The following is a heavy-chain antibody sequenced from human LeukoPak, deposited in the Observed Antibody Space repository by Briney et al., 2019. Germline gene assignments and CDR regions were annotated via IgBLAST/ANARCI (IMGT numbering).Heavy chain of an antibody. V-gene: IGHV4-34*01. J-gene: IGHJ4*02. Sequence: SQTLSLTCAVYGGSFSGYYWSWIRQPPGKGLEWIGEINHSGSTNYNPSLKSRVTISVDTSNNQFSLKLSSVTAADTAVYFCAMSTVTTRGYFDFWGQGILVTVSS. CDR2: INHSGST. CDR1: GGSFSGYY. D-gene: IGHD4-17*01. CDR3: AMSTVTTRGYFDF.